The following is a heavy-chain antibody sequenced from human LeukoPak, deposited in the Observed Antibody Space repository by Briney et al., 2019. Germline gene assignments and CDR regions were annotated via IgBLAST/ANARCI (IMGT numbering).Heavy chain of an antibody. V-gene: IGHV1-2*02. CDR3: ASDRNSGSSLDI. D-gene: IGHD6-6*01. Sequence: GASVKVSCKASGYTFTGYYIHWVRPAPGQGLEWMGWIYPYSGDTNYAQNFQGRVTMTRDTSISTVYMERRSVKSDDTSFYYCASDRNSGSSLDIWGQGTMLTVSS. CDR2: IYPYSGDT. CDR1: GYTFTGYY. J-gene: IGHJ3*02.